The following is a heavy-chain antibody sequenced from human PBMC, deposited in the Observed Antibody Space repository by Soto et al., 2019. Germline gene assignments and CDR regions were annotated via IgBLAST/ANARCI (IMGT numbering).Heavy chain of an antibody. CDR3: GRGGRIVAAASVD. J-gene: IGHJ4*02. CDR2: INSDGSST. CDR1: GLTFSNYW. Sequence: EVQLVESGGGLVQPGGSLRLSCAVSGLTFSNYWMNWVRQAPGKGLVWVSRINSDGSSTDYADSVKGRFTISRDNARNTLYLGMHSLRAEDTALYYCGRGGRIVAAASVDWGQGTLVTVSS. V-gene: IGHV3-74*01. D-gene: IGHD6-25*01.